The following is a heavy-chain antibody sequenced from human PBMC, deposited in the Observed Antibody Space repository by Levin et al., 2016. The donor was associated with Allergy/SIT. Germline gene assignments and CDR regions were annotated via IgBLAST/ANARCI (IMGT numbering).Heavy chain of an antibody. D-gene: IGHD3-3*01. Sequence: SVKVSCKASGGTFSSYAISWVRQAPGQGLEWMGGIIPIFGTANYAQKFQGRVTITADESTSTAYMELSSLRSEDTAVYYCARVQSTIFGVVTPYNWFDPWGQGTLVTVSS. CDR3: ARVQSTIFGVVTPYNWFDP. J-gene: IGHJ5*02. V-gene: IGHV1-69*13. CDR1: GGTFSSYA. CDR2: IIPIFGTA.